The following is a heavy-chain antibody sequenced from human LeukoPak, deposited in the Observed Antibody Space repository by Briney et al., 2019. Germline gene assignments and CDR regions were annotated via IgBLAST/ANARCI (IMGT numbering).Heavy chain of an antibody. CDR2: IYYSGST. D-gene: IGHD4-11*01. CDR3: ASTGTTVSYCFDY. J-gene: IGHJ4*02. V-gene: IGHV4-39*01. Sequence: PSETLSLTCTVSGGSISSSSYYWGWIRQPPGKGLEWIGSIYYSGSTYYNPSLKSRVTISVDTSKNQFSLKLSSVTAADTAVYYCASTGTTVSYCFDYWGQGTLVTVSS. CDR1: GGSISSSSYY.